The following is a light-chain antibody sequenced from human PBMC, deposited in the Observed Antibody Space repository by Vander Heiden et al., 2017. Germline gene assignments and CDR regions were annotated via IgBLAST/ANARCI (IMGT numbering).Light chain of an antibody. J-gene: IGLJ2*01. V-gene: IGLV4-69*01. CDR3: QTWGTGMGV. Sequence: QLVLTQSPSASASLGASVQLTCTLSSGHSSYASAWHQQQPETGPRYLMKLNSDGSHSKGDGIPDRFSGSSSGAERYPTIASLQSEDEADYYCQTWGTGMGVFGGGTKLTVL. CDR2: LNSDGSH. CDR1: SGHSSYA.